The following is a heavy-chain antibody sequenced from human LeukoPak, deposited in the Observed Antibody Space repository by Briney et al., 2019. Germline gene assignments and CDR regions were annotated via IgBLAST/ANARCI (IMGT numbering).Heavy chain of an antibody. CDR2: INPNSGGT. V-gene: IGHV1-2*02. D-gene: IGHD3-10*01. J-gene: IGHJ3*02. CDR1: GYTFTGYY. Sequence: ASVKVSCKASGYTFTGYYMHWVRQAPGQGLEWMGWINPNSGGTNYAQKFQGRVTMTRDTSISTAYMELSRLRSDDTAVYYCASHEPSGSWSDAFDIWGQGTMVTVSS. CDR3: ASHEPSGSWSDAFDI.